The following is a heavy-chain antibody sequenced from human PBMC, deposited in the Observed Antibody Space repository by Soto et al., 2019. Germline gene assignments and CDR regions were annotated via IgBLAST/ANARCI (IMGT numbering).Heavy chain of an antibody. Sequence: ESLKISRKGSGYSFTSYWVSWVRQMPGKGLEWMGRIDTGESYTSYSPSFQGHVTIPADKSISTAYLQWSSLKASDTAMYYCARHVYYDSSGPDYWGQGTLVTVSS. J-gene: IGHJ4*02. V-gene: IGHV5-10-1*01. CDR2: IDTGESYT. D-gene: IGHD3-22*01. CDR3: ARHVYYDSSGPDY. CDR1: GYSFTSYW.